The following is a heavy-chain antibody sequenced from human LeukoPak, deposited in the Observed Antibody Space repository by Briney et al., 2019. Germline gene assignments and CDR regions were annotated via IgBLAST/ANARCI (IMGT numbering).Heavy chain of an antibody. CDR2: ISPDSAFI. J-gene: IGHJ5*02. D-gene: IGHD1-26*01. CDR1: GFTFSIDG. CDR3: ANFQTVGVKPFEH. V-gene: IGHV3-21*01. Sequence: GGSLRLSCVGPGFTFSIDGMNWVRQAPGKGLEWVSSISPDSAFIPQADSVKGRFTISRDNAKNSLYLQMESLRVEDTAVYYCANFQTVGVKPFEHWGQGTLVTVSS.